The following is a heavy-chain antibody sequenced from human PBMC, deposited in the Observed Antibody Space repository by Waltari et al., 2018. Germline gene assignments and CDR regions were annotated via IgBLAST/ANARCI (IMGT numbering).Heavy chain of an antibody. CDR3: AKVGPYDSSGYPNYYYYYGMDV. D-gene: IGHD3-22*01. CDR1: GFTFSSYA. V-gene: IGHV3-23*01. J-gene: IGHJ6*02. Sequence: SCAASGFTFSSYAMSWVRQAPGKGLEWVSAISGSGGSTYYADSVKGRFTISRDNSKNTLYLQMNSLRAEDTAVYYCAKVGPYDSSGYPNYYYYYGMDVWGQGTTVTVSS. CDR2: ISGSGGST.